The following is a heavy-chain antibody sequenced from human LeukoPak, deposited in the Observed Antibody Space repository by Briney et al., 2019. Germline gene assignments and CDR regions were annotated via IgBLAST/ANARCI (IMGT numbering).Heavy chain of an antibody. D-gene: IGHD2/OR15-2a*01. V-gene: IGHV3-74*01. CDR3: ARSNYDSTTFYYHLDL. CDR1: GFTFSSYW. J-gene: IGHJ5*02. Sequence: GGSLRLSCAASGFTFSSYWMHWVRQAPGKGPVWVSRVDVHGQGTAYADPVKGRLTISRDNAKNTLSLQMNSLSAEDTAVYYCARSNYDSTTFYYHLDLWGQGTLVTVSS. CDR2: VDVHGQGT.